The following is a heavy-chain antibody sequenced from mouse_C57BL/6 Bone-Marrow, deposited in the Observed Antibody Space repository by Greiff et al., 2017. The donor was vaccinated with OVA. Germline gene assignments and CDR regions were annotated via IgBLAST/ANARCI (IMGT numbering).Heavy chain of an antibody. J-gene: IGHJ4*01. D-gene: IGHD2-3*01. CDR1: GFTFSSYA. Sequence: DVMLVESGEGLVKPGGSLKLSCAASGFTFSSYAMSWVRQTPEKRLEWVAYISSGGDYIYYAATVKGRFPISRDNARNTLYLQMSSLKSEDTAMYYCTRDGYYAMDYWGQGTSVTVSS. CDR3: TRDGYYAMDY. CDR2: ISSGGDYI. V-gene: IGHV5-9-1*02.